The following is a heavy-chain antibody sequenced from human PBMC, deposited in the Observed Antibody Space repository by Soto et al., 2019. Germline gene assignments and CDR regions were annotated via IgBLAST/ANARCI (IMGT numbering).Heavy chain of an antibody. CDR2: INPSGGSA. J-gene: IGHJ6*02. CDR1: GYTFTSYY. D-gene: IGHD2-15*01. Sequence: QVQLVQSGAEVKKPGASVQVSCKASGYTFTSYYMHWVRQAPGQGLEWMGIINPSGGSASYAKKFQGRVTMTRDTSTSTVYMELSSLRSEDTAVYYCARSSYCSGGSCYSLGYGMDVWGQGTTVTVS. CDR3: ARSSYCSGGSCYSLGYGMDV. V-gene: IGHV1-46*01.